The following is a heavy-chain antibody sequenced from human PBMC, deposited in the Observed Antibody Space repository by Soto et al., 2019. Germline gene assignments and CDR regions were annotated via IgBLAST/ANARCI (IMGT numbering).Heavy chain of an antibody. CDR2: IYCSGST. D-gene: IGHD3-10*01. J-gene: IGHJ6*03. Sequence: SETLSLTCTVSGGSISSYYWSWIRQPPGKGLECIGYIYCSGSTNYNPSLKSRVTISLDTSKNHFSLKLSSVTHADTAVYYCARLGGYYYMDVWGKGTTVTVSS. V-gene: IGHV4-59*01. CDR3: ARLGGYYYMDV. CDR1: GGSISSYY.